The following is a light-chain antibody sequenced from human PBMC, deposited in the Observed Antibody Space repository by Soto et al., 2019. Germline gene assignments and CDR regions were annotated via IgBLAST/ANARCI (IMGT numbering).Light chain of an antibody. J-gene: IGLJ1*01. CDR2: GVS. CDR3: SSFTGSYDV. V-gene: IGLV2-14*01. CDR1: SSDVGGYNY. Sequence: QSVLTQPASVSGSPGQSITISCTGTSSDVGGYNYVSWYQQHPGKAPKLMIFGVSNRPSGVSNRFSGSKSGDTASLTISGLQAEDEADYHCSSFTGSYDVFGTGTKVTVL.